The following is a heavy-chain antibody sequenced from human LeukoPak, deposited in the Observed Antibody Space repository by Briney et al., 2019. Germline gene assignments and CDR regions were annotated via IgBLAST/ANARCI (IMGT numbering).Heavy chain of an antibody. V-gene: IGHV1-2*02. D-gene: IGHD4-17*01. CDR1: GYTFTKYG. J-gene: IGHJ3*02. CDR2: INPNSGGT. CDR3: ALPSLRYDAFDI. Sequence: ASVKVSCKASGYTFTKYGVYWVRQAPGQGLEWMGWINPNSGGTNYAQKFQGRVTMTRDTSISTAYMELSRLRSDDTAVYYCALPSLRYDAFDIWGQGTMVTVSS.